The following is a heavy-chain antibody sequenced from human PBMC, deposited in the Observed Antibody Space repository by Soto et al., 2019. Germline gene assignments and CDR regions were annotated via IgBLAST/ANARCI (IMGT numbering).Heavy chain of an antibody. J-gene: IGHJ3*02. D-gene: IGHD1-26*01. CDR2: IYYSGST. V-gene: IGHV4-59*01. Sequence: SETLSLTCTVSGGSISSYYWSWIRQPPGKGLEWIGYIYYSGSTNYNPSLKSRVTISVDTSKNQFSLKLSSVTAADTAVYYCARRGSYLDAFDIWGQGTMVTVSS. CDR3: ARRGSYLDAFDI. CDR1: GGSISSYY.